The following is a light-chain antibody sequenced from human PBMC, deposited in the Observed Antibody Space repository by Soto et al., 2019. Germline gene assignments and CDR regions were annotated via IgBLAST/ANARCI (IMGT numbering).Light chain of an antibody. V-gene: IGKV3-15*01. CDR3: QQYNNWPSLT. CDR1: QSVSSN. CDR2: GAS. Sequence: EIVMTQSPATLSVPPGERATLSCRASQSVSSNLAWYQQKPGQAPRLLIYGASTRATGIPARFSGSGSGTEFTLTISSLQSEDFAVYYCQQYNNWPSLTFGGGTKVDIK. J-gene: IGKJ4*01.